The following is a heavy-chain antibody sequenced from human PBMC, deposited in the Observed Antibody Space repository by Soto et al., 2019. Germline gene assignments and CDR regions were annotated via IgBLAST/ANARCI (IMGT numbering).Heavy chain of an antibody. CDR3: ASCSRYGGYDLPKNYYYSSGMDV. V-gene: IGHV1-69*01. CDR1: GGTFSSYA. J-gene: IGHJ6*02. D-gene: IGHD5-12*01. CDR2: IIPIFGTA. Sequence: QVQLVQSGAEVKKPGSSVKVSCKASGGTFSSYAISWVRQAPGQGLEWMGGIIPIFGTANYAQKFQGRVTITADESISTAYMELRSLRSEATAVYYCASCSRYGGYDLPKNYYYSSGMDVWGQGTTVTVSS.